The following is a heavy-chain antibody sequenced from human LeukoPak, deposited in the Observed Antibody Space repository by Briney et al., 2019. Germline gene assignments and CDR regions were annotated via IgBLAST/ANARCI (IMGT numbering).Heavy chain of an antibody. Sequence: SETLSLTCTVSGGSISSYYWSWIRQPPGKGLEWIGYIYYSGSTNYNPSLKSRVTISMDTSKNQFSLKLSSVTAADTAVYYCARAGTVTTYYFDYWGQGTLVTVSS. CDR3: ARAGTVTTYYFDY. D-gene: IGHD4-17*01. CDR1: GGSISSYY. J-gene: IGHJ4*02. V-gene: IGHV4-59*12. CDR2: IYYSGST.